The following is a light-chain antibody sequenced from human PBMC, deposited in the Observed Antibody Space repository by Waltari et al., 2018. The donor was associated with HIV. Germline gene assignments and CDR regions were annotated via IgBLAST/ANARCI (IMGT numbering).Light chain of an antibody. V-gene: IGLV2-14*01. J-gene: IGLJ3*02. Sequence: QSALTQPASVSGSPGQSHTISCTGTSSAVGGYNYVSWYQPHPGKAPKLMIYEVSNRPSGVSNRFSGSKSGNTASLTISGLQAEDEADYYCSSYTSSSTRVFGGGTNLTVL. CDR2: EVS. CDR1: SSAVGGYNY. CDR3: SSYTSSSTRV.